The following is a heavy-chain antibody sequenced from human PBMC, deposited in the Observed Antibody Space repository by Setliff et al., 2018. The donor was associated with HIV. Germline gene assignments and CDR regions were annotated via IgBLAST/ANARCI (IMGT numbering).Heavy chain of an antibody. CDR2: IIPISGTV. CDR1: GGTFSSYA. J-gene: IGHJ5*02. Sequence: ASVKVSCKASGGTFSSYAISWVRQAPGQGLEWMGGIIPISGTVNYAQKFWGRVTIATHESTSTAYMELSSLRSEDTAVYYCARDFGGYCSSMSCPGLFDPWGQGTLVTVSS. CDR3: ARDFGGYCSSMSCPGLFDP. D-gene: IGHD2-2*01. V-gene: IGHV1-69*05.